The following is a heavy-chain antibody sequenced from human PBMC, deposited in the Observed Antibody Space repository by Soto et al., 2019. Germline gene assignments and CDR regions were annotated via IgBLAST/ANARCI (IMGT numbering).Heavy chain of an antibody. D-gene: IGHD6-13*01. CDR2: MNPNSGNT. J-gene: IGHJ6*03. V-gene: IGHV1-8*01. CDR3: ARGGGSSWYNYYYYSYMAV. CDR1: GYTFTSYD. Sequence: ASVKVSCKASGYTFTSYDINWVRQATGQGLEWMGWMNPNSGNTGYAQKFQGRVTMTRNTSISTAYMELSSLRSEDTAVYYCARGGGSSWYNYYYYSYMAVWGKGTTVTVSS.